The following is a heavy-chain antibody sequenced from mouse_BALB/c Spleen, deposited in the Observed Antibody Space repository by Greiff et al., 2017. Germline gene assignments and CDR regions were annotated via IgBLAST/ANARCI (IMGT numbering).Heavy chain of an antibody. Sequence: QVQLKESGPGLVAPSQSLSITCTVSGFSLTSYGVHWVRQPPGKGLEWLGVIWAGGSTNYNSALMSRLSISKDNSKSQVFLKMNSLQTDDTAMYYCARDHYYGYSAWFAYWGQGTLVTVSA. D-gene: IGHD1-2*01. CDR3: ARDHYYGYSAWFAY. J-gene: IGHJ3*01. CDR2: IWAGGST. CDR1: GFSLTSYG. V-gene: IGHV2-9*02.